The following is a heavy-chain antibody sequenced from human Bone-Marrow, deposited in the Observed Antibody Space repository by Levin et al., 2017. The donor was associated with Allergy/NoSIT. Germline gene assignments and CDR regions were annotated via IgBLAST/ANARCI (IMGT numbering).Heavy chain of an antibody. D-gene: IGHD3-10*01. CDR3: ARPSIRGPQWDGLDV. CDR2: ISGNTFSI. J-gene: IGHJ6*02. Sequence: PGGSLRLSCVASGFTFSDYSMNWVRQAPGEGLDWVSSISGNTFSIHYADSVKGRFTISRDNAKNSLYLQMNSLRAEDTGVYYCARPSIRGPQWDGLDVWGQGTTVTVSS. V-gene: IGHV3-21*01. CDR1: GFTFSDYS.